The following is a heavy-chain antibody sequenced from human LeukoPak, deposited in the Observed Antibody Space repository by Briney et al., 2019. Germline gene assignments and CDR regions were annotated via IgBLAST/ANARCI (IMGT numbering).Heavy chain of an antibody. CDR2: ISAYNGDA. Sequence: ASVKVSCKASGYTFTSYGISWVRQAPGQGLEWMGWISAYNGDANYAQKLQDRVTMTTDTSTSTAYMELRSLRSDDTAVYYCARDLKGVSYYYYMDVWGKGTTVTVSS. D-gene: IGHD3-16*01. CDR3: ARDLKGVSYYYYMDV. V-gene: IGHV1-18*01. J-gene: IGHJ6*03. CDR1: GYTFTSYG.